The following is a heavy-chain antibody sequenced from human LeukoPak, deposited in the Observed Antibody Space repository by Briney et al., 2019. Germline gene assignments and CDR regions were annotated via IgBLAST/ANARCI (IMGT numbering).Heavy chain of an antibody. V-gene: IGHV1-58*01. D-gene: IGHD3-9*01. CDR1: GFTFTSSA. CDR2: IVVGSGNT. CDR3: AADVYYDILTGYQNFDY. J-gene: IGHJ4*02. Sequence: GASVKVSCKASGFTFTSSAVQWVRQARGQRLEWIGWIVVGSGNTNYAQKFQERVTITRDMSTSTAYMELSSLRSEDTAVYYCAADVYYDILTGYQNFDYWGQGTLVTVSS.